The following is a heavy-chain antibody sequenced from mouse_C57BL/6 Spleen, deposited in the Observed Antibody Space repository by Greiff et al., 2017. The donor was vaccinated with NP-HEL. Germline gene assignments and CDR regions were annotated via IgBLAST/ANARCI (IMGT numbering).Heavy chain of an antibody. V-gene: IGHV1-62-2*01. D-gene: IGHD2-1*01. J-gene: IGHJ3*01. CDR1: GYTFTEYT. CDR3: ARHEVAVYYGNYGGFAY. Sequence: QVQLQQSGAELVKPGASVKLSCKASGYTFTEYTIHWVKQRSGQGLEWIGWFYPGCGSIKYNEKFKDKATSTADKSSSPVYMELSRLTSEDSAVYCYARHEVAVYYGNYGGFAYWGQGTLVTVSA. CDR2: FYPGCGSI.